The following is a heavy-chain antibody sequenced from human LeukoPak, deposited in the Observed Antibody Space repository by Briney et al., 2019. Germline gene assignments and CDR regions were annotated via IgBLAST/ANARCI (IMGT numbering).Heavy chain of an antibody. CDR2: ISSSSSYI. Sequence: GGSLRLSCAASGFTFSSYSMNWVRQAPGKGLEWVSSISSSSSYIYYADSVKGRFTISRDNAKNSLYLQMNSLRAEDTAVYYCAGGPAVAGNWFDPWGQGTLVTVSS. CDR1: GFTFSSYS. V-gene: IGHV3-21*01. CDR3: AGGPAVAGNWFDP. D-gene: IGHD6-19*01. J-gene: IGHJ5*02.